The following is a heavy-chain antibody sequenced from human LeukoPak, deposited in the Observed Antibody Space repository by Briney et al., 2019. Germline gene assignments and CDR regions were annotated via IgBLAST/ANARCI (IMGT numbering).Heavy chain of an antibody. Sequence: GGSLRLSCAASEFTFSTYAMHWVRQAPGKGLEWVALISYDGVHKYYADSVKGRFTISRDNSKNTVYLQMNSLRVDDTAVYYCARDARDDCTRTKCDPYYYYYMDVWGKGTTVTVSS. D-gene: IGHD2-2*01. V-gene: IGHV3-30-3*01. J-gene: IGHJ6*03. CDR3: ARDARDDCTRTKCDPYYYYYMDV. CDR2: ISYDGVHK. CDR1: EFTFSTYA.